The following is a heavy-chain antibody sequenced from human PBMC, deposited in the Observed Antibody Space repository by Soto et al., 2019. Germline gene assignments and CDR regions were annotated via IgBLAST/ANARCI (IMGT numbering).Heavy chain of an antibody. CDR1: GYTFTSYA. CDR3: ARAPSWWYFDL. J-gene: IGHJ2*01. V-gene: IGHV1-3*05. CDR2: INAGNGNT. Sequence: QVQLVQSGAEEKKPGASVKVSCKASGYTFTSYAMHWVRQAPGQRLEWMGWINAGNGNTKYSQKFQGRITITRDTSASTAYMELSSLRSEDTAVYYCARAPSWWYFDLWGRGTLVTVSS.